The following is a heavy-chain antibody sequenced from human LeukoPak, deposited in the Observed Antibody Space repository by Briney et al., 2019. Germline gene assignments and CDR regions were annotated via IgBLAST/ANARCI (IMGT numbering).Heavy chain of an antibody. CDR3: ARAHPRTVTTSEEDY. D-gene: IGHD4-11*01. CDR1: GGTFSSYA. Sequence: GASVKVSCKASGGTFSSYAISWVRQAPGQGLEWMGIINPSGGSTSYAQKFQGRVTMTRDMSTSTVYMELSSLRSEDTAVYYCARAHPRTVTTSEEDYWGQGTLVTVSS. CDR2: INPSGGST. J-gene: IGHJ4*02. V-gene: IGHV1-46*01.